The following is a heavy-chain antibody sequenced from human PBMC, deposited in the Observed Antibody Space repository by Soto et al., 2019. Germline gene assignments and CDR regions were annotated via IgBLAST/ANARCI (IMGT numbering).Heavy chain of an antibody. J-gene: IGHJ5*02. V-gene: IGHV3-23*01. D-gene: IGHD3-9*01. CDR3: AKGSKDDILTGYYNWFDP. CDR1: GFTFSSYA. CDR2: ISGSGGST. Sequence: LSLTCAASGFTFSSYAMSWVRQAPGKGLEWVSAISGSGGSTYYADSLKGRFTISRDNSKNTLYLQMNSLRAEDTAVYYCAKGSKDDILTGYYNWFDPWGQGTLVTVSS.